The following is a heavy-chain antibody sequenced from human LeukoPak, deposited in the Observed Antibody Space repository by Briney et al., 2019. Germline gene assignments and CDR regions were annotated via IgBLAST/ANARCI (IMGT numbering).Heavy chain of an antibody. CDR3: ARDDGFSCYSY. J-gene: IGHJ4*02. CDR2: MNLDGSEK. V-gene: IGHV3-7*01. D-gene: IGHD3/OR15-3a*01. Sequence: GGSLRLSCAASGFTVSSNYMTWVRQAPGKGLEWVANMNLDGSEKYYVDSVKGRFIISRDNAKNSLFLQMNSLIAEDTAVYYCARDDGFSCYSYWGQGTLVTVSS. CDR1: GFTVSSNY.